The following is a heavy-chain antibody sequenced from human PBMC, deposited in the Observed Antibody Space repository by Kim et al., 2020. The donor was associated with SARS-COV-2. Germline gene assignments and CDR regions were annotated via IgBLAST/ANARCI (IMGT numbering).Heavy chain of an antibody. J-gene: IGHJ4*02. CDR1: GASMDYHY. D-gene: IGHD3-3*01. V-gene: IGHV4-59*11. CDR3: ARQSYGFWSGPPSYYFDS. Sequence: SETLSLTCNVSGASMDYHYWSWIRQSPGKALEWLGYVYYSGDTNYRPSLKSRIIISVDLSQNHFSLNLASVTTADTAVYYCARQSYGFWSGPPSYYFDSWGQGILVTVSS. CDR2: VYYSGDT.